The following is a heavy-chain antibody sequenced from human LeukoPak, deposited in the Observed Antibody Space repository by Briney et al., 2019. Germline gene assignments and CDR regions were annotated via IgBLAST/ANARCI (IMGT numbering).Heavy chain of an antibody. J-gene: IGHJ4*02. CDR1: GYTFTDYY. CDR2: VDPEDGET. V-gene: IGHV1-69-2*01. D-gene: IGHD5-24*01. CDR3: ASQVEMATILRY. Sequence: ASVKVSCKASGYTFTDYYMHWVQQAPGKGLEWMGRVDPEDGETIYAEKFQDRVTITRDRSMSTAYMELSSLRSEDTAMYYCASQVEMATILRYWGQGTLVTVSS.